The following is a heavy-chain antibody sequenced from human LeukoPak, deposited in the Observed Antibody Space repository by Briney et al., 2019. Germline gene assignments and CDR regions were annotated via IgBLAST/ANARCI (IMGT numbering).Heavy chain of an antibody. CDR1: GFTFSGYS. D-gene: IGHD3-22*01. CDR3: ARDLNDYYSYYYDY. Sequence: GGSLRLFCAASGFTFSGYSMNWVRQAPGKGLEWVSSISSSSSYIYYADSVKGRFTISRDNAKNSLYLQMNSLRAEDSAVYYCARDLNDYYSYYYDYWGQGTLVTVSS. CDR2: ISSSSSYI. V-gene: IGHV3-21*01. J-gene: IGHJ4*02.